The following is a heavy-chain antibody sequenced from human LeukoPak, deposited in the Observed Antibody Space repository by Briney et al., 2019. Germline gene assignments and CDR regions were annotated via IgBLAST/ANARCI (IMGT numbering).Heavy chain of an antibody. V-gene: IGHV4-59*01. CDR3: ARGDSSGWFYFDY. D-gene: IGHD6-19*01. CDR2: IYYSGST. CDR1: GGSISSYY. Sequence: KPSETLSLTRTVSGGSISSYYWSWIRQPPGKGLEWMGYIYYSGSTNYNPSLRSRVTISEDTSKNQFSLKMRSVTAADTAVYYCARGDSSGWFYFDYWGQGSLVTVSS. J-gene: IGHJ4*02.